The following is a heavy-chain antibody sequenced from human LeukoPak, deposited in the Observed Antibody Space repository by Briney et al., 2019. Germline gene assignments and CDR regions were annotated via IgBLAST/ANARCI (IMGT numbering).Heavy chain of an antibody. Sequence: PSETLSLTCTVSGGSISSSSYYWGWIRQPPGKGLEWIGRIYYSGSTYYNPSLKSRVTISVDTSKNQFSLKLSSVTAADTAVYYCARRSISSYYYGMDVWGQGTTVTVSS. CDR1: GGSISSSSYY. CDR3: ARRSISSYYYGMDV. D-gene: IGHD2/OR15-2a*01. J-gene: IGHJ6*02. V-gene: IGHV4-39*01. CDR2: IYYSGST.